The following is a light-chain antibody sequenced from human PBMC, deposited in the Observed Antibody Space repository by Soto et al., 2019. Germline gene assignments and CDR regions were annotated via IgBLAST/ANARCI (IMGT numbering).Light chain of an antibody. CDR1: QGISRS. CDR3: QQYREYPN. J-gene: IGKJ4*01. CDR2: DAS. V-gene: IGKV1-5*01. Sequence: DIQMTQSPSSVSASVGDRVTITCQASQGISRSLAWYQQKPGKAPKLLIYDASSLESGVPSRFSGSGSGTEFTLTISSLQPDDFATYFCQQYREYPNFGGGTKVDIK.